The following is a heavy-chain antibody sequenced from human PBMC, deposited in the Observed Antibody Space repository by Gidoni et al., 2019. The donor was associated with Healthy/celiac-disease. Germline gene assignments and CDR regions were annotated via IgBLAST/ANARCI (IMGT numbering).Heavy chain of an antibody. D-gene: IGHD2-2*01. V-gene: IGHV3-33*01. CDR3: ARGGPAAAAYYYGMDV. CDR2: IWYDGSNK. CDR1: GCTFSSYG. J-gene: IGHJ6*02. Sequence: VQLVESGGGVVQPGRSLRLSCAASGCTFSSYGMHWVRQAPGKGLEWVGVIWYDGSNKYYADAVKGRFTISRDNSKNTLYLQMNSLRAEDTAVYYCARGGPAAAAYYYGMDVWGQGTTVTVSS.